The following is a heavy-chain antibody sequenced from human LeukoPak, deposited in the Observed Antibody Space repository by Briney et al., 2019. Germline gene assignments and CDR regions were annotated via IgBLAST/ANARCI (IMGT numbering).Heavy chain of an antibody. Sequence: PSETLSLTCAVYGGSFSGYYWSWIRQPPGKGLEWIGYIYYSGSTYYNPSLKSRVTMSVDTSKNQFSLKLSSVTAADTAVYYCARAVVVPAAIYNWFDPWGQGTLVTVSS. CDR3: ARAVVVPAAIYNWFDP. J-gene: IGHJ5*02. CDR2: IYYSGST. CDR1: GGSFSGYY. D-gene: IGHD2-2*01. V-gene: IGHV4-59*12.